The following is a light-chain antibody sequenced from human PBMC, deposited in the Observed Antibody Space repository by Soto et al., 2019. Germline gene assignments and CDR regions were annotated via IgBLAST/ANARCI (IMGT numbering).Light chain of an antibody. CDR3: QTWGTGTWV. Sequence: QAVVTQSPSASASLGASVKLTCTLSSGHSSYAIAWHQQQPKKGPRYLMKLNSDGSHSKGDGIPDRFSGSSSGAERYLTISSLQSEDEADYYCQTWGTGTWVFGGGTKVTVL. CDR1: SGHSSYA. J-gene: IGLJ3*02. V-gene: IGLV4-69*01. CDR2: LNSDGSH.